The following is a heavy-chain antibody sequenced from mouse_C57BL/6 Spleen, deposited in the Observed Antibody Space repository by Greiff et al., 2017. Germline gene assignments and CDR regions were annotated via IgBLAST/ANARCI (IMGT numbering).Heavy chain of an antibody. CDR3: ARYTEGAMDY. CDR1: GYTFTSYW. V-gene: IGHV1-72*01. Sequence: QVQLQQPGAELVKPGASVKLSCKASGYTFTSYWMHWVKQRPGRGLEWLGRIDPNSGGTKYNEKFKSKATLTVDKPSSTAYMQLSSLTSEYSAVYYCARYTEGAMDYWGQGTSVTVSS. CDR2: IDPNSGGT. J-gene: IGHJ4*01.